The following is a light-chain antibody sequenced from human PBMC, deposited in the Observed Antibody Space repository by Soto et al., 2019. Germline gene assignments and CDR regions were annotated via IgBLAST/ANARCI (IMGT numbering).Light chain of an antibody. J-gene: IGLJ2*01. CDR3: QVCDSNSVV. Sequence: SYELTQPPSVSVAPGQTARVACVGDSLESKSVHWYQQKPGQAPVLVIYSDADRPSGIPERISGSKSGNTATLTITRVEAGDDADYHCQVCDSNSVVFGGGTKLTVL. CDR2: SDA. CDR1: SLESKS. V-gene: IGLV3-21*04.